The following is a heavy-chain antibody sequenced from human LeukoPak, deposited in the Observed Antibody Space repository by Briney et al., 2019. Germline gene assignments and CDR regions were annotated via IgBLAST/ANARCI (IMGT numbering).Heavy chain of an antibody. CDR2: INHSGST. V-gene: IGHV4-34*01. CDR1: GGSFSGYY. J-gene: IGHJ5*02. Sequence: SETLSLTCAVYGGSFSGYYWRWLRQPPGKGLEWIGEINHSGSTNYNPSLKSRVTISVDTSKNQFSLKLSSVTAADTAVYYCARGAGYSVATSGRDNWFDPWGQGTLVTVSS. CDR3: ARGAGYSVATSGRDNWFDP. D-gene: IGHD5/OR15-5a*01.